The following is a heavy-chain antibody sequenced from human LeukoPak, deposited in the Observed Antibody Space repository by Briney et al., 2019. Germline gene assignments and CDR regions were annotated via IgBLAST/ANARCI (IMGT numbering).Heavy chain of an antibody. CDR3: ARVDYGDYEGWFDP. V-gene: IGHV1-18*04. CDR1: GYTFTSYG. Sequence: ASVKDSCKASGYTFTSYGISWVRPAPGQGLEWMGWISAYNGNTNYAQKLQGRVTMTTDTSTSTAYMELRSLRSDDTAVYYCARVDYGDYEGWFDPWGQGTLVTVSS. CDR2: ISAYNGNT. D-gene: IGHD4-17*01. J-gene: IGHJ5*02.